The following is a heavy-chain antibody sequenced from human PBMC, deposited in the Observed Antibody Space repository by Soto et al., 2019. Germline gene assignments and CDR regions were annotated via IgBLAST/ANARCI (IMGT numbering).Heavy chain of an antibody. Sequence: QVQLQESGPGLVKPSQTLSLTCTVSGGSINSGGYCWIWIRQHPGKGLEWIGCSSYGGSTSYNASLKSRVTISVDTSKNQFSLKLSSVTAADTAVYYCSRGILVWGQGTLITVSS. CDR3: SRGILV. D-gene: IGHD5-18*01. J-gene: IGHJ4*02. V-gene: IGHV4-31*03. CDR1: GGSINSGGYC. CDR2: SSYGGST.